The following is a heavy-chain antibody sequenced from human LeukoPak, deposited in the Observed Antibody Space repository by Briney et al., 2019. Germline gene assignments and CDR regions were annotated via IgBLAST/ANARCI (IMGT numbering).Heavy chain of an antibody. CDR1: GYTFTGYY. J-gene: IGHJ5*02. D-gene: IGHD2-15*01. CDR3: ARGYCSGGSCYGGHWFDP. V-gene: IGHV1-2*02. CDR2: INPNSGGT. Sequence: ASVKVSCKASGYTFTGYYMHWVRQAPGQGLEWMGWINPNSGGTNYAQKFQGRVTMTTDTSTSTAYMELRSLRSDDTAVYYCARGYCSGGSCYGGHWFDPWGQGTLVTVSS.